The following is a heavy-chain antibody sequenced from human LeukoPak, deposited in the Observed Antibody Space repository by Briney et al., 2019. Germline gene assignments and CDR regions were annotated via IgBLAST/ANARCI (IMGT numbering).Heavy chain of an antibody. CDR1: GGSISSYY. J-gene: IGHJ6*03. CDR2: IYTSGST. D-gene: IGHD5-24*01. CDR3: ARIPPRDGYNYPYYYYYMDV. Sequence: PSETLSLTCTVSGGSISSYYWSWIRQPAGKGLEWIGRIYTSGSTNYNPSLKSRVTMSVDTSKNQFSLKLSSVTAADTAVYYCARIPPRDGYNYPYYYYYMDVWGKGTTVTVSS. V-gene: IGHV4-4*07.